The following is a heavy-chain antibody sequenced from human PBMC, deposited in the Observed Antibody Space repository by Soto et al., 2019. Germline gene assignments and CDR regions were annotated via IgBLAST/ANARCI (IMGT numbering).Heavy chain of an antibody. CDR3: ARIEEFYFDY. CDR2: IYYSGST. V-gene: IGHV4-59*01. Sequence: SETLSLTCTVSGGSIRSYYWSWIRQPPGKGLEWIGYIYYSGSTNYNPSLKSRVTISVDTSKNQFSLKLSSVTAADTAVYYCARIEEFYFDYWGQGTLVTVSS. J-gene: IGHJ4*02. CDR1: GGSIRSYY. D-gene: IGHD3-10*01.